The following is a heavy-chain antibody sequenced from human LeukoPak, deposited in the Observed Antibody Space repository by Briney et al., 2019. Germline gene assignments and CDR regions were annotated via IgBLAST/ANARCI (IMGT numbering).Heavy chain of an antibody. CDR2: INPNSGGT. Sequence: ASVKVSCKASGYTFTGYYMHWVRQAPGQGLEWMGWINPNSGGTNYAQKFQGRVTMTRDTSISTAYMELGSLRSDDTAVYYCAREEAAGIDYWGQGTLVTVSS. J-gene: IGHJ4*02. D-gene: IGHD6-13*01. CDR1: GYTFTGYY. CDR3: AREEAAGIDY. V-gene: IGHV1-2*02.